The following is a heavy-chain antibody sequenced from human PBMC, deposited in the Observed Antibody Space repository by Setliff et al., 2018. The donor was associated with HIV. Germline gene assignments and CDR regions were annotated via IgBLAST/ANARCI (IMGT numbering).Heavy chain of an antibody. Sequence: SETLSLTCTVSGGSISSYYWSWIRQPTGKGLEWIGYIYTSGSTNNNPSLKSRVTISGDTSKNQFSLKLSSVTAADTAVYDCARWDSWSYYFDYWGQGTLVTVSS. V-gene: IGHV4-4*08. J-gene: IGHJ4*02. CDR2: IYTSGST. CDR1: GGSISSYY. D-gene: IGHD6-13*01. CDR3: ARWDSWSYYFDY.